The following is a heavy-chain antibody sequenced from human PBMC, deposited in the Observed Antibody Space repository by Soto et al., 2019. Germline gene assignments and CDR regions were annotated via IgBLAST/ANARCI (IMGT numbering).Heavy chain of an antibody. V-gene: IGHV1-46*01. J-gene: IGHJ6*02. D-gene: IGHD6-13*01. CDR2: INPSGGST. CDR1: GYSFTSYY. Sequence: GASVKVSCKASGYSFTSYYMHWVRQAPGQGLEWMGIINPSGGSTSYAQKFQGRVTMTRDTSTSTVYMELSSLRSEDTAVYYCARDHGSSWNYYYGMDVWGQGTTVTVSS. CDR3: ARDHGSSWNYYYGMDV.